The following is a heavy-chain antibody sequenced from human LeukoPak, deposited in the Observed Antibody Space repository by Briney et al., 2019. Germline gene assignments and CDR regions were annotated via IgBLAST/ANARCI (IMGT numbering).Heavy chain of an antibody. CDR3: ARRHDLWDYGVFDS. D-gene: IGHD4-17*01. V-gene: IGHV4-59*08. CDR2: ASYSGST. J-gene: IGHJ4*02. Sequence: PSETQSLTCTVSGGSISSDYWGWIRQSPGKGLEWIGYASYSGSTNYNPSLKSRVTISVDTSKTQFSLQLRLRSVTAADTAVYYCARRHDLWDYGVFDSWGQGTLVTVSS. CDR1: GGSISSDY.